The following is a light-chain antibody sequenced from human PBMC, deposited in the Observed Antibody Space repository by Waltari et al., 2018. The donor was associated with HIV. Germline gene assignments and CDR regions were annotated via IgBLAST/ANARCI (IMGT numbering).Light chain of an antibody. Sequence: QSVLTQPPSASGTPGQRVTISCSGSSSNIGSNSVCWFQQLPGTAPKVLIYTDNQRPSGVPDRVSGSKSGTSASLAISGLRSEDEADYFCAAWDDRLRGYVFGTGTKVTVL. CDR3: AAWDDRLRGYV. CDR2: TDN. CDR1: SSNIGSNS. J-gene: IGLJ1*01. V-gene: IGLV1-47*01.